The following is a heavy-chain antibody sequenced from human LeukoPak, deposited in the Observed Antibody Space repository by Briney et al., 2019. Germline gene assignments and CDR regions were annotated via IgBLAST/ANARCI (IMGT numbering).Heavy chain of an antibody. J-gene: IGHJ4*02. V-gene: IGHV5-51*01. CDR3: ARHSPRDSGWAFES. CDR2: IYPGDSDI. Sequence: GESLKTSCHGSGYSFTNYWIALGRQMPGEGLGMVGIIYPGDSDIRYSPSFKGQVTISADNSIRTAYLQWNSLKASDTAIYYCARHSPRDSGWAFESWGQGVLVS. CDR1: GYSFTNYW. D-gene: IGHD6-19*01.